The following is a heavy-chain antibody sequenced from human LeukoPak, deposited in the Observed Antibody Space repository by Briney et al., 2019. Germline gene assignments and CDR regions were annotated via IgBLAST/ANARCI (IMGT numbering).Heavy chain of an antibody. D-gene: IGHD6-19*01. CDR1: GFTFSSYA. CDR2: ISDSGDIT. CDR3: AKVGAAGIAVVLVDY. J-gene: IGHJ4*02. V-gene: IGHV3-23*01. Sequence: PGGSLRLPCAASGFTFSSYAMSWVRQAPGKGLEWVSIISDSGDITYYADSVKGRFTISRDNSKNTLYLQMNSLRAEDTAVYYCAKVGAAGIAVVLVDYWGQGTLVTVSS.